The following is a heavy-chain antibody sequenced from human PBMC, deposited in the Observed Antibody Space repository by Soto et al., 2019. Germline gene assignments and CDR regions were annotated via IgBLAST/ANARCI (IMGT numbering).Heavy chain of an antibody. CDR1: GFTFDDYT. CDR2: ISWDGGST. J-gene: IGHJ5*02. V-gene: IGHV3-43*01. D-gene: IGHD6-13*01. CDR3: AKDIRGQQLVRGGSLSGFDP. Sequence: GGSLRLSCAASGFTFDDYTMHWVRQAPGKGLEWVSLISWDGGSTYYADSVKGRFNISRDNSKNSLYLQMNSLRTEDTALYYCAKDIRGQQLVRGGSLSGFDPWGQGTLVTVSS.